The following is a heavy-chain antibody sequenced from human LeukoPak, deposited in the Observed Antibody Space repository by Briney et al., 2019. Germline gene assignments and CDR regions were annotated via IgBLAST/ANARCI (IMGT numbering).Heavy chain of an antibody. CDR3: ARAMGATTVTFYWYFDL. Sequence: GGSLRLSCAASEFTFSDYAMSWVRQAPGKGLEWVSLIFGSGLGTYYADSVKGRFTISRDNSKNTLYLQMNSLKAEDTALYYRARAMGATTVTFYWYFDLWGRGSPVTVSS. D-gene: IGHD4-17*01. J-gene: IGHJ2*01. CDR1: EFTFSDYA. CDR2: IFGSGLGT. V-gene: IGHV3-23*01.